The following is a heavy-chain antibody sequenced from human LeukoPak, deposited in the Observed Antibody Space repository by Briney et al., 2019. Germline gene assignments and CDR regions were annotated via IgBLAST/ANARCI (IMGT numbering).Heavy chain of an antibody. D-gene: IGHD3-22*01. Sequence: GGSLRLSCAASRFTFSSYSMNWVRQAPGKGLEWVSYADSVKGRFTISRDNAKNSLYLQMNSLRAEDTAVYYCARDPYYYDSSGYYSRIDYWGQGTLVTVSS. CDR1: RFTFSSYS. V-gene: IGHV3-21*01. CDR3: ARDPYYYDSSGYYSRIDY. J-gene: IGHJ4*02.